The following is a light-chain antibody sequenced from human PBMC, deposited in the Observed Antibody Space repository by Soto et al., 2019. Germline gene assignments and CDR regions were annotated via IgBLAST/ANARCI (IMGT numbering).Light chain of an antibody. V-gene: IGKV3-20*01. J-gene: IGKJ3*01. CDR1: QSVSSSY. CDR3: QQYFSSTI. CDR2: GAS. Sequence: EIVLTQSPGTLSLSPGERATLSCRASQSVSSSYLAWYQQKPGQAPRLLIYGASSRATGIADRFSGSVSGTDFTLSISRLEPEDFAVYYSQQYFSSTIFGPCTKVDIK.